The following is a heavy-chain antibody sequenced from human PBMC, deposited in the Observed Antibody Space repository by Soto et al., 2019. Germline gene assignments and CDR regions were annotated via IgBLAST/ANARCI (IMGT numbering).Heavy chain of an antibody. CDR1: GGSISSYY. J-gene: IGHJ6*02. Sequence: PSETLSLTCTVSGGSISSYYWSWIRQPPGKGLEWIGYIYYSGSTNYNPSLKSRVTISVDTSKNQFSLKLSSVTAADTAVYYCARGLGGGDDYYYGMDVWGQGTTVTVSS. CDR2: IYYSGST. V-gene: IGHV4-59*01. CDR3: ARGLGGGDDYYYGMDV. D-gene: IGHD2-21*02.